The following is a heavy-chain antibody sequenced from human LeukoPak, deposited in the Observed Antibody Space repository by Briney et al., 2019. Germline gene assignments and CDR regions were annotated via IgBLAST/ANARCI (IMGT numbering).Heavy chain of an antibody. Sequence: PGGSLRLSCAASGFIFSPYAMSWVRQAPGKGLEWVSVIYSGGSTYYADSVKGRFTISRDNAKNSLYLQMNSLRAEDTAVYYCANWGAVGDLGYCTNGVCYTRRGWGQGTLVTVSS. V-gene: IGHV3-66*01. CDR2: IYSGGST. D-gene: IGHD2-8*01. J-gene: IGHJ4*02. CDR1: GFIFSPYA. CDR3: ANWGAVGDLGYCTNGVCYTRRG.